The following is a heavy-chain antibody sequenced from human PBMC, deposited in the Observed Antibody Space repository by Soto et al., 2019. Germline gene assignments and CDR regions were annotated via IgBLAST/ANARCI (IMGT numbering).Heavy chain of an antibody. CDR1: GFTFSTYD. D-gene: IGHD3-3*02. Sequence: PGGSLRLSCAASGFTFSTYDIHWVRQAPGKGLEWVAVISFDGSNKYYADSVKGRFTISRDNSKNTLYLQMNSLRPEDTAVYYCARFHPESLLAEYYFDFWGQGTLVTVSS. CDR2: ISFDGSNK. J-gene: IGHJ4*02. CDR3: ARFHPESLLAEYYFDF. V-gene: IGHV3-30*03.